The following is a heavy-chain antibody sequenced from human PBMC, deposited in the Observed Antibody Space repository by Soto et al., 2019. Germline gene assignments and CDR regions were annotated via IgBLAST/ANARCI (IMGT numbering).Heavy chain of an antibody. Sequence: ASVKVSCKASGYTFTSYDINWVRQATGQGLEWMGWMNPNSGNTGYAQKFQGRVTMTRNTSISTAYMELSSLRSEDTAVYYCARVVDIVATIISQKRGLYYYYNGAWGKGTTVTVSS. J-gene: IGHJ6*03. V-gene: IGHV1-8*01. CDR2: MNPNSGNT. D-gene: IGHD5-12*01. CDR3: ARVVDIVATIISQKRGLYYYYNGA. CDR1: GYTFTSYD.